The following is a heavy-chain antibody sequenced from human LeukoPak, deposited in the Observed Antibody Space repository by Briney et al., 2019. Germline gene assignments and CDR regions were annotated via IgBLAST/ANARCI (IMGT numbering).Heavy chain of an antibody. CDR1: GGSISSHY. J-gene: IGHJ4*02. CDR2: IYYSGST. Sequence: SETLSLTCTVSGGSISSHYWSWIRQPPGMGLEWIGYIYYSGSTNYNPSLKSRVTISVDTSKNQFSLKLSSVTAADTAVYYCARSYCGGDCYSFHYWGQGTLVTVSS. V-gene: IGHV4-59*11. CDR3: ARSYCGGDCYSFHY. D-gene: IGHD2-21*02.